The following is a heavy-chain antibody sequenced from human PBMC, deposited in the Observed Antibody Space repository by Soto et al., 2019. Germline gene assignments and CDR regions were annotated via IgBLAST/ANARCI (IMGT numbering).Heavy chain of an antibody. D-gene: IGHD5-18*01. CDR2: IYPADSDT. J-gene: IGHJ6*02. CDR1: GGTFSSYA. CDR3: ARYWHSYSLNYYRGMDV. V-gene: IGHV5-51*01. Sequence: KVSCKASGGTFSSYAISWVRQMPGKGLECMGIIYPADSDTRYSPSFQGQVTISADKSISTAYLQWSSLKASDTAMYYCARYWHSYSLNYYRGMDVWGQGTTVTVSS.